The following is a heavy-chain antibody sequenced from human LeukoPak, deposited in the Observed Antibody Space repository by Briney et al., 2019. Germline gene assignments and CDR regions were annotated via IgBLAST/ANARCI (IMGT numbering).Heavy chain of an antibody. CDR1: GFTFSSYG. V-gene: IGHV3-23*01. CDR2: ISGSGGST. CDR3: AKDGWAAVLYQFDY. Sequence: AGGSLRLSCAASGFTFSSYGMSWVRQAPGKGLEWVSAISGSGGSTYYADSVKGRFTISRDNSKNTLYLQMNSLRAEDTAVYYCAKDGWAAVLYQFDYWGQGTLVTVSS. J-gene: IGHJ4*02. D-gene: IGHD2-2*01.